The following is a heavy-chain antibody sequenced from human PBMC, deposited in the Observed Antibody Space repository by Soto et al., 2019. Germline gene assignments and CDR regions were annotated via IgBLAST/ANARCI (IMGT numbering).Heavy chain of an antibody. Sequence: SETLSLTCTVSGGSISSSSYYWSWIRQPPGKGLEWIGEINHSGSTNYNPSLKSRVTISVDTSKNQFSLKLSSVTAADTAVYYCARGMFHDYGGNSRNFQHWGQGTLVTVSS. J-gene: IGHJ1*01. V-gene: IGHV4-39*07. D-gene: IGHD4-17*01. CDR2: INHSGST. CDR1: GGSISSSSYY. CDR3: ARGMFHDYGGNSRNFQH.